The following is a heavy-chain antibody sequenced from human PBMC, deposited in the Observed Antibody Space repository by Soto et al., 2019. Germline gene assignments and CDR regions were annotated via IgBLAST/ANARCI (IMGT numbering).Heavy chain of an antibody. CDR1: GYSFTSYW. J-gene: IGHJ6*03. CDR2: IYPGDSDT. D-gene: IGHD2-15*01. V-gene: IGHV5-51*01. CDR3: ARLVYFSGGSCYSRDYYYYYYMDV. Sequence: GESLKISCKGSGYSFTSYWIGWVRQMPGKGLEWMGIIYPGDSDTRYSPSFQGQVTISADKSISTAYLQWSSLKASDTAMYYCARLVYFSGGSCYSRDYYYYYYMDVWGKGTTVTVSS.